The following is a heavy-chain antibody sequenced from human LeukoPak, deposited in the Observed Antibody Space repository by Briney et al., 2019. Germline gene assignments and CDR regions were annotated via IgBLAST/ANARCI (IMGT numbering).Heavy chain of an antibody. J-gene: IGHJ4*02. CDR2: IIPILGIA. V-gene: IGHV1-69*04. CDR1: GGTFSSYA. Sequence: SVKVSCKASGGTFSSYAISWVRQAPGQGLEWMGRIIPILGIANYAQKFQGRVTITADKSTSTAYMELSSLRSEDTAVYYCARASVGGYCSSTSCFDYWGQGTLVTVSS. CDR3: ARASVGGYCSSTSCFDY. D-gene: IGHD2-2*01.